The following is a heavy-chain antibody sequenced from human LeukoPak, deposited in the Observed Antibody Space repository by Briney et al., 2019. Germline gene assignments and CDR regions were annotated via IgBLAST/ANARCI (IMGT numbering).Heavy chain of an antibody. CDR1: GFTFSSYW. Sequence: GGSLRLSCAASGFTFSSYWMTWVRQAPGKGLEWVANIKDDGSDKYYADAVKGRFTISRDNAEKSLFLQMNNLRVEDTATYYCARELFSSLGSSGKYDNWGQGNLVTVSS. CDR3: ARELFSSLGSSGKYDN. J-gene: IGHJ4*02. D-gene: IGHD6-19*01. V-gene: IGHV3-7*01. CDR2: IKDDGSDK.